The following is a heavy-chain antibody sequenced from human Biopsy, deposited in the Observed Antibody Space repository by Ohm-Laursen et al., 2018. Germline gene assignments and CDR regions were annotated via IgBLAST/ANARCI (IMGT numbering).Heavy chain of an antibody. CDR3: AREGSTRRIKGLDV. Sequence: SLRLSCAATGFPFSSSGMHWARQAPGKGLEWLSFVQYDGRITYYADSVKGRFTISRDNSRNTVYLQVDSLRADDTGVYYCAREGSTRRIKGLDVWGQGTIVTVSS. CDR1: GFPFSSSG. V-gene: IGHV3-30*02. CDR2: VQYDGRIT. J-gene: IGHJ6*02. D-gene: IGHD2/OR15-2a*01.